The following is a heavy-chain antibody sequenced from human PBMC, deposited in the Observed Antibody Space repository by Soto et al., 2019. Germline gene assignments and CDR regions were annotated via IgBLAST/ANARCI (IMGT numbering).Heavy chain of an antibody. CDR2: IYYSGST. CDR1: GGSISSYY. V-gene: IGHV4-59*01. J-gene: IGHJ6*02. Sequence: QVQLQESGPGLVKPSETLSLTCTVSGGSISSYYWSWIRQPPGKGLEWIGYIYYSGSTNYNPSLKSRVTISVDTSKNQFSLKLSSVTAADTAVYYCARDAPPHYYGMDVWGQGTTVTVSS. CDR3: ARDAPPHYYGMDV.